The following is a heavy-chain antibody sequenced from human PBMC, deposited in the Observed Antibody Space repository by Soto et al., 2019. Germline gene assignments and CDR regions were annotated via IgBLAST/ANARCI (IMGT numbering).Heavy chain of an antibody. V-gene: IGHV3-13*05. CDR1: GFTFSSYD. CDR2: IGTAGDP. J-gene: IGHJ2*01. D-gene: IGHD6-19*01. Sequence: EVQLVESGGGLVQPGGSLRLSCAASGFTFSSYDMHWVRQATGKGLEWVSAIGTAGDPDYPASVKGRLTISREKDKNSLYLHMSSLRAGDTAVYYCARCQWLVRGSWYFDLWGRGTLVTVSS. CDR3: ARCQWLVRGSWYFDL.